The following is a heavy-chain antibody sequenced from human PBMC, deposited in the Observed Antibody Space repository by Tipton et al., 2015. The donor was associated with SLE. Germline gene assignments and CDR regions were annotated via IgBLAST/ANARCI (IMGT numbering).Heavy chain of an antibody. CDR3: ARDRGLRFLEWPGP. V-gene: IGHV1-58*02. CDR2: IVVGSGNT. J-gene: IGHJ5*02. CDR1: GFTFTSSA. D-gene: IGHD3-3*01. Sequence: QSGPEVKKPGTSVKFSCKASGFTFTSSAMQWVRQARGQRLEWIGWIVVGSGNTNYAQKFQERVTITRDMSTSTAYMELSSLRSEDTAVYYCARDRGLRFLEWPGPWGQGTLVTVSS.